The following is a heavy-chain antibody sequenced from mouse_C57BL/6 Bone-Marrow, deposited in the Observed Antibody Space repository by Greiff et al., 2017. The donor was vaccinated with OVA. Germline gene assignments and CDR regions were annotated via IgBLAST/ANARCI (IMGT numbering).Heavy chain of an antibody. Sequence: VQLQQSGAELVRPGASVKLSCTASGFNIKDDYMHWVKQRPEQGLEWIGWIDPENGDTAYASKFQGKATITADTSSNTAYLQLSSLTSEDTAVYYCTTDTRFAYWGRGTLVTVSA. CDR2: IDPENGDT. V-gene: IGHV14-4*01. J-gene: IGHJ3*01. CDR1: GFNIKDDY. CDR3: TTDTRFAY.